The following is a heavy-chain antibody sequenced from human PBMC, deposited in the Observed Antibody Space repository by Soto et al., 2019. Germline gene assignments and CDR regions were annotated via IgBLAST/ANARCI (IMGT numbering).Heavy chain of an antibody. J-gene: IGHJ4*02. V-gene: IGHV3-64*01. Sequence: EVQLAESGGGMVQPGGSLRLSCVASGFTFSSYDMHWVRQAPGKGLEYVSYISSNGGTTYYGNSVKGRFTLSRDNSKNTLYLQMGSLRAEDMAVYYCVRRVSGNYDYWGQGTLVTVSS. CDR2: ISSNGGTT. D-gene: IGHD1-7*01. CDR1: GFTFSSYD. CDR3: VRRVSGNYDY.